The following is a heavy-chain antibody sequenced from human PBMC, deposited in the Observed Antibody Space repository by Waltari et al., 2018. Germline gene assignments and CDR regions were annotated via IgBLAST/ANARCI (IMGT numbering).Heavy chain of an antibody. J-gene: IGHJ4*02. CDR1: GFTFRSYT. D-gene: IGHD1-26*01. CDR2: ITRSSRDI. Sequence: EVQLVESGGGLVKPGGSLRLSGAASGFTFRSYTMNWVRRAPGKGLEWVSSITRSSRDIYYADSVKGRFTISRDNAKTSLYLQMNSLRAEDTAVYFCARDRWEQAIDYWGQGTLVTVSS. CDR3: ARDRWEQAIDY. V-gene: IGHV3-21*01.